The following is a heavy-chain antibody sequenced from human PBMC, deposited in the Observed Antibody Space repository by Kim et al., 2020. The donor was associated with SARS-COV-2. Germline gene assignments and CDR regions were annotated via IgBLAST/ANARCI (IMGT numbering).Heavy chain of an antibody. D-gene: IGHD3-10*01. CDR1: GFTFSSYE. CDR2: ISSSGSTI. CDR3: ARDDPDYGSGSYYNVH. V-gene: IGHV3-48*03. Sequence: GGSLRLSCAASGFTFSSYEMNWVRQAPGKGLEWVSYISSSGSTIYYADSVKGRFTISRDNAKNSLYLQMNSLRAEDTAVYYCARDDPDYGSGSYYNVHWGQGTLVTVSS. J-gene: IGHJ4*02.